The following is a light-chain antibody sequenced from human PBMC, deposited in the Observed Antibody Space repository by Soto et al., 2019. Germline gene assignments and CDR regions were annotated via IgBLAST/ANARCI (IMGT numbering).Light chain of an antibody. CDR1: QSVSSSY. CDR2: GAS. J-gene: IGKJ4*01. Sequence: EIVLTQSPGTLSLSPGERATLSCRASQSVSSSYLAWYQQKPGQPPSLLIYGASSRATGIPDRFSGSGSGTDFTLTISRLEPEDFAVYYCQQYGSPPGLTFGGGTKVEIK. CDR3: QQYGSPPGLT. V-gene: IGKV3-20*01.